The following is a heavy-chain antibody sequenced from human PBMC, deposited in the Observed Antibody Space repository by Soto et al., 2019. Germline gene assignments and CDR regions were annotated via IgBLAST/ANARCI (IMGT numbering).Heavy chain of an antibody. V-gene: IGHV1-8*01. Sequence: EASVKVSCKASGYTFTSYDIDWVRQATGQGLEWMGWMNPNSGNTGYAQKFQGRVTMTRNTSISTAYMELSSLRSEDTAVYYCARGGLWFGELLVPLDVWGKGTTVTVSS. CDR1: GYTFTSYD. D-gene: IGHD3-10*01. J-gene: IGHJ6*04. CDR3: ARGGLWFGELLVPLDV. CDR2: MNPNSGNT.